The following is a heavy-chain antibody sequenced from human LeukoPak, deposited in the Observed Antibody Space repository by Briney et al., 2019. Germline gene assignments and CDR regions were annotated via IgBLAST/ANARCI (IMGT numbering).Heavy chain of an antibody. D-gene: IGHD6-19*01. CDR1: GFSINNYW. J-gene: IGHJ5*02. CDR3: ARQAGVT. CDR2: IKGDASEK. V-gene: IGHV3-7*01. Sequence: PGGSLTLSCAVSGFSINNYWMTWYRQAPGKGLECVAHIKGDASEKYYLDSVKGRFTISRDNAKNPLYLQMNSLRAEDTAVYYCARQAGVTWGQGTLVTVSS.